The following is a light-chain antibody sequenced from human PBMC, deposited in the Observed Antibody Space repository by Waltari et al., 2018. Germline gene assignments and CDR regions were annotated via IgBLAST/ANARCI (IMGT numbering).Light chain of an antibody. CDR3: SSYTTSSAPGV. Sequence: QSALTQPASVPGSPGPSITISCSGTDSDVAAYDFVSWYQQHPGKAPHLIIYEVSNRPSGISNRFSASKSGNTASLTISGLQAEDEADYYCSSYTTSSAPGVFGTGTRVTVL. CDR2: EVS. CDR1: DSDVAAYDF. V-gene: IGLV2-14*01. J-gene: IGLJ1*01.